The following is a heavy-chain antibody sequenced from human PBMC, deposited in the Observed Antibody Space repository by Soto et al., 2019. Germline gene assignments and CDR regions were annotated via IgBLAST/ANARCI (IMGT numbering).Heavy chain of an antibody. V-gene: IGHV4-39*07. CDR1: GGSISIDSYY. CDR2: IYYSGSK. D-gene: IGHD6-13*01. J-gene: IGHJ4*02. Sequence: PSETLSLTFTVSGGSISIDSYYWGLIRQSPEKGLEWIASIYYSGSKKYNPSIKSRLTISVDKSKNQFSLKMSSVTAADTAVYYCARVSGIAAAGVDYWGQGTLVTVSS. CDR3: ARVSGIAAAGVDY.